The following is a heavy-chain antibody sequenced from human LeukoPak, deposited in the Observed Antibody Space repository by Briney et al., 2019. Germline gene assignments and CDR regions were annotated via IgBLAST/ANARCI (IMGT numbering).Heavy chain of an antibody. V-gene: IGHV4-39*01. CDR3: ATSSAGDSSSLYYESFRPNWFSP. CDR1: GGSISSTSHY. Sequence: PSETLSLTCTVSGGSISSTSHYWDWIRQPPGKGLEWIGSIYYSGSTYYNPSLKSRVTISVDTSKNQFSLKLSSVTAADTAIYYCATSSAGDSSSLYYESFRPNWFSPWGQGTLVTVSS. CDR2: IYYSGST. D-gene: IGHD3-22*01. J-gene: IGHJ5*02.